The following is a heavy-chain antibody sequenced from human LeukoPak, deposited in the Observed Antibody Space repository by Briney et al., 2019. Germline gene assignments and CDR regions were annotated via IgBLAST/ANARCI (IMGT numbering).Heavy chain of an antibody. CDR2: MSSRGYPT. D-gene: IGHD1-1*01. CDR3: ARVGIALTSPFDY. J-gene: IGHJ4*02. CDR1: GFTFSDYY. Sequence: GGSLRLSCLASGFTFSDYYMSWVRQAPGKGLEWISYMSSRGYPTYYAKSVKGRFTISRDNAKNTLYLQMHNLRADDTAVYFSARVGIALTSPFDYWGLGTLVAVSS. V-gene: IGHV3-11*01.